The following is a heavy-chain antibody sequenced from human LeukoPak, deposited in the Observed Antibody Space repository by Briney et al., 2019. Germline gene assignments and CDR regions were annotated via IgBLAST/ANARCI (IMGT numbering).Heavy chain of an antibody. J-gene: IGHJ6*03. Sequence: ASVKVSCKASGYTFTSYDINWVRQAAGQGLEWMGWMNPNSGNTGYAQKFQGRVTMTRDTSISTAYMELSRLRSDDTAVYYCARDRVFGELNYYYMDVWGKGTTVTVSS. CDR3: ARDRVFGELNYYYMDV. D-gene: IGHD3-10*02. CDR2: MNPNSGNT. CDR1: GYTFTSYD. V-gene: IGHV1-8*01.